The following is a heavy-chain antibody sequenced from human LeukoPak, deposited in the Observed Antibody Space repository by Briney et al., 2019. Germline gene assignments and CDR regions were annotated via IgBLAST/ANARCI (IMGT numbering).Heavy chain of an antibody. V-gene: IGHV4-59*01. Sequence: PLGTLSLSCALSRGSLCRYYGSSVPEPPGHGLGWRGYIYYSWSTNYNPPLQSRVTISVDTSKNQFSLKLSSVTAADTAVYDCARATYSSGWGTSDYWGQGTLVTVSS. D-gene: IGHD6-19*01. CDR1: RGSLCRYY. CDR3: ARATYSSGWGTSDY. CDR2: IYYSWST. J-gene: IGHJ4*02.